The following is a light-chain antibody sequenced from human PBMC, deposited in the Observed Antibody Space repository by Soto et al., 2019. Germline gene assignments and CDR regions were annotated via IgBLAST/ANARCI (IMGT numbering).Light chain of an antibody. V-gene: IGKV3-20*01. Sequence: EFVLTQSPGTLSLSPGERATLSCRASQTVRNNYLAWYQQKPGQAPRLLIYDASSRATGIPDRFNGSGSGTDFTLTISRLEADDVAVYHCHQYGSSVRAFGQGTKLEIK. CDR2: DAS. CDR1: QTVRNNY. CDR3: HQYGSSVRA. J-gene: IGKJ1*01.